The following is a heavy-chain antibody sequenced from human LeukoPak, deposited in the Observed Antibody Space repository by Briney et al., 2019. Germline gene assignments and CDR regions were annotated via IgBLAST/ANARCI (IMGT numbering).Heavy chain of an antibody. CDR2: INPTGGST. CDR1: GGTFSSYA. Sequence: ASVKVSCKASGGTFSSYAISWVRQAPGQGLEWMGLINPTGGSTGYAQKFQGRVTVTRDMSTRTVYMELSDLRPEDTAVYYCARDYSGEWEQLTGWWFDPWGQGTLVIVSS. J-gene: IGHJ5*02. D-gene: IGHD1-26*01. V-gene: IGHV1-46*01. CDR3: ARDYSGEWEQLTGWWFDP.